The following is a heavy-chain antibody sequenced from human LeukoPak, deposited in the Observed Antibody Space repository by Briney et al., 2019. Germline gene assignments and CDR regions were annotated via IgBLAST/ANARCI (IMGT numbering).Heavy chain of an antibody. Sequence: PSETLSLTCAEYGGSFSGYHWSWIRQPPGKGLEWIGYISYSGSTNYNPSLKSRVTMSVDTSKNQFSLKLSSVTAADTAVYYCAGDWAVAGGGAFDYWGQGTLVTVSS. J-gene: IGHJ4*02. D-gene: IGHD6-19*01. CDR2: ISYSGST. CDR1: GGSFSGYH. V-gene: IGHV4-59*12. CDR3: AGDWAVAGGGAFDY.